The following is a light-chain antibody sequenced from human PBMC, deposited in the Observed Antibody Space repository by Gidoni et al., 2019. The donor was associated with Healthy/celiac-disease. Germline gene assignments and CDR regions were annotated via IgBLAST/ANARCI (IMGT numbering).Light chain of an antibody. J-gene: IGKJ2*01. Sequence: DIQMTQSPSSLSASVGGRVTITCRASQGISNNLNWYQQKPGKTPKLLIYAASSLQSGIPSRFSDSGSGADYTLTISSLQPEDFAAYYCQQSDSTRYTFGQXTKLEIK. CDR3: QQSDSTRYT. V-gene: IGKV1-39*01. CDR1: QGISNN. CDR2: AAS.